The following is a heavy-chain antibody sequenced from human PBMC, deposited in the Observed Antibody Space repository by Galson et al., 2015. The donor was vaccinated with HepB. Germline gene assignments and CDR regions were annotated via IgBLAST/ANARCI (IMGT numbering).Heavy chain of an antibody. D-gene: IGHD2-2*01. V-gene: IGHV4-4*02. Sequence: ETLSLTCAVSGGSISSSNWWSWVRQPPGKGLEWIGEIYHSGSTNYNPSLKSRVTISVDKSKNQFSLKLSSVTAADTAVYYCAREGVVVGHYGMDVWGQGTTVTVSS. J-gene: IGHJ6*02. CDR3: AREGVVVGHYGMDV. CDR1: GGSISSSNW. CDR2: IYHSGST.